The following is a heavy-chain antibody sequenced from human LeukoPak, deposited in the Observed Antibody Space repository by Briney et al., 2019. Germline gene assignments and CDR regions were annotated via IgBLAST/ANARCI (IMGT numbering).Heavy chain of an antibody. Sequence: PGGSLRLSCAASGFTFSSYEMNWVRQAPGKGLEWVSYISSSGSTIYQAGSVKGRFTISRDNANNSLYLQMNSLRAEDTAVYYCARASGVVIASGGHWFDPWGQGTLVTVSS. CDR2: ISSSGSTI. V-gene: IGHV3-48*03. J-gene: IGHJ5*02. D-gene: IGHD2-21*01. CDR3: ARASGVVIASGGHWFDP. CDR1: GFTFSSYE.